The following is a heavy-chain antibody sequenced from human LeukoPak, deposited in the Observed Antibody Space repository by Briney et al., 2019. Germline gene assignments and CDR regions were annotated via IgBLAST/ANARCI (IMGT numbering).Heavy chain of an antibody. CDR3: AKEDSSSWYSNHYYYMDV. CDR2: IWYDGSNK. Sequence: GGSLRLSCAASGFTFSNYGMHWVRQAPGKGLEWVAVIWYDGSNKYYADSVKGRFTTSRDNSKNTLYLQTNSLRVEDTAVYYCAKEDSSSWYSNHYYYMDVWGKGTTVTVSS. CDR1: GFTFSNYG. D-gene: IGHD6-13*01. J-gene: IGHJ6*03. V-gene: IGHV3-33*06.